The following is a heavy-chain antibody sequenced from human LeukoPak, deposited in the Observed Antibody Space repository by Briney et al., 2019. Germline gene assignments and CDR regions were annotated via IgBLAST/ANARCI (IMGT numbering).Heavy chain of an antibody. D-gene: IGHD5-24*01. CDR2: VYYDGTS. V-gene: IGHV4-39*01. J-gene: IGHJ4*02. CDR1: GGSINSHSYY. CDR3: VRHISTNTGYFDS. Sequence: SETLSLTCTVSGGSINSHSYYWGWIRQPPGKGLEWIGSVYYDGTSYSNPSLKGRVAVFVDTPRDQFSLDLSFVTAADTALYYCVRHISTNTGYFDSCGQGTLVSVSS.